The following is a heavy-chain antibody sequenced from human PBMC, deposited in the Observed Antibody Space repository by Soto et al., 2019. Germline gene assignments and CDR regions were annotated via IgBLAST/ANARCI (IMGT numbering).Heavy chain of an antibody. J-gene: IGHJ4*02. CDR1: GYTFTTYY. CDR3: ARVYCSGGSCYGIDY. D-gene: IGHD2-15*01. V-gene: IGHV1-46*01. CDR2: INPSSGST. Sequence: QVQLVQSGAEVKKPGASVKVSCKASGYTFTTYYMHWVRQAPGQGLEWMGIINPSSGSTNAQKFQGRVIMTRDTSASTVYMGLSSLRSEDTAVYYCARVYCSGGSCYGIDYWGQGTLVTVSS.